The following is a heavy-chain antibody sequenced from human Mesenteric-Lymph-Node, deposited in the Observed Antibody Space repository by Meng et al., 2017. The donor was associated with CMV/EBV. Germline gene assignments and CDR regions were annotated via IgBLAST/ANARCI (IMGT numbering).Heavy chain of an antibody. V-gene: IGHV4-59*01. J-gene: IGHJ6*02. CDR1: GGSITSYY. Sequence: SETLSLTCSVSGGSITSYYWSWIRQPPGKGLEWIGYIYYSGSTNYNPSLKSRVTISIDTSKNQFSLKLSSVTAADTAVYYCAKDSGYCSGGSCPHYYYYYYGMDVWGQGTTVTVSS. CDR2: IYYSGST. CDR3: AKDSGYCSGGSCPHYYYYYYGMDV. D-gene: IGHD2-15*01.